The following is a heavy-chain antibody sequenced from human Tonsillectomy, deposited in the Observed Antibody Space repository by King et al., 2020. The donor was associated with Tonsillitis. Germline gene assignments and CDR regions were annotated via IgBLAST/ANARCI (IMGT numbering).Heavy chain of an antibody. D-gene: IGHD6-19*01. CDR1: GGSFSGYS. J-gene: IGHJ3*02. V-gene: IGHV4-34*01. CDR2: INHSGRT. Sequence: VPLPPWGAVLLPPSAPLSLPCAVYGGSFSGYSWSWLRPPPGKGLEWIGEINHSGRTHYNPSLPSRVTMSVDTSKHQFSLKVLSVTAADTAVYYCARNPLADGACDIGGQGTMVTVSS. CDR3: ARNPLADGACDI.